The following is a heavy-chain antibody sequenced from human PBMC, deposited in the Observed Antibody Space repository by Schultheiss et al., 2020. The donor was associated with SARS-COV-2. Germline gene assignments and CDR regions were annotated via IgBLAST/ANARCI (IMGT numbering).Heavy chain of an antibody. Sequence: SVKVSCKASGGTFSSYAISWVRQAPGQGLEWMGGIIPIFGTANYAQKFQGRVTITADKSTSTAYMELSSLRSEDTAVYYCARDCGLLWFGELLYGDAFDIWGQGTMVTVSS. D-gene: IGHD3-10*01. CDR3: ARDCGLLWFGELLYGDAFDI. J-gene: IGHJ3*02. CDR1: GGTFSSYA. V-gene: IGHV1-69*06. CDR2: IIPIFGTA.